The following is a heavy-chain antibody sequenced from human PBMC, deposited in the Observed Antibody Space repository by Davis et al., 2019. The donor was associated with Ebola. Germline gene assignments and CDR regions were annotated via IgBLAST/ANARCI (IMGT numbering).Heavy chain of an antibody. CDR2: ISGSGGST. Sequence: GGSLRLSCAASGFTFSSYAMSWVRQAPGKGLEWVSAISGSGGSTYYADSVKGRFTNSRDNSKNTLYLQMNSLRAEDTAVYYCARSRKAAAGMWYYYYGMDVWGQGTTVTVSS. J-gene: IGHJ6*02. V-gene: IGHV3-23*01. D-gene: IGHD6-13*01. CDR3: ARSRKAAAGMWYYYYGMDV. CDR1: GFTFSSYA.